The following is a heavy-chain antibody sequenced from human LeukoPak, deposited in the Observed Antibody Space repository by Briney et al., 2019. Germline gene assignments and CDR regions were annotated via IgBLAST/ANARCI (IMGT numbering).Heavy chain of an antibody. CDR2: INHSGST. Sequence: SETLSLTCAVFGGSFSGYYWSWIRQPPGKGLEWIGEINHSGSTNYNPSLKSRVTILEDKSKNQFSLKMSSVTAADTAVYYCARLSLKVLEWSPTKGKETHYFDYWGQGTLVTVSS. CDR1: GGSFSGYY. V-gene: IGHV4-34*01. D-gene: IGHD3-3*01. CDR3: ARLSLKVLEWSPTKGKETHYFDY. J-gene: IGHJ4*02.